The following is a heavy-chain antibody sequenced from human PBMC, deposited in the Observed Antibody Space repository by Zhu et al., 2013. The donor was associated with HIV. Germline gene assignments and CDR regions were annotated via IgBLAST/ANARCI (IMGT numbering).Heavy chain of an antibody. CDR2: IDPYTGAT. Sequence: EQLLQSGAEVRKPGASVKVSCKASGYTFHDDYIHWVRQAPGQGLEWMGWIDPYTGATKYGQKFQGRVTMTRDTSITTAYMDLSRLRSDDTGVYYCVRDRRQWLTLEYWGLGTLVTVSS. J-gene: IGHJ4*02. V-gene: IGHV1-2*02. CDR3: VRDRRQWLTLEY. D-gene: IGHD6-19*01. CDR1: GYTFHDDY.